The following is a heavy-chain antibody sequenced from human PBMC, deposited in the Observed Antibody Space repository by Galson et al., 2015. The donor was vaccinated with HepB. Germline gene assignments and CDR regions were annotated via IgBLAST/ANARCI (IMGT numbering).Heavy chain of an antibody. CDR1: GFTFDNYT. J-gene: IGHJ4*02. CDR2: ISWDGGST. CDR3: AKASSGGYCSGGSCRAWGYYFDD. V-gene: IGHV3-43*01. D-gene: IGHD2-15*01. Sequence: SLRLSCAASGFTFDNYTMHWVRQAPGKGLEWVSLISWDGGSTSNADAVKGRFTISRDNSKNSLYLQMNSLRTEDTALYYCAKASSGGYCSGGSCRAWGYYFDDWGQGTLVTVSS.